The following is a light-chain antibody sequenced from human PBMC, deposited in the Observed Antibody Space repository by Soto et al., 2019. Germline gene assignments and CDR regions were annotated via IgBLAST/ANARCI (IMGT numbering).Light chain of an antibody. J-gene: IGLJ1*01. CDR1: SSDVGDYNY. V-gene: IGLV2-8*01. CDR3: SSHVGNNNYV. CDR2: EVS. Sequence: QSALTQPPSASGSVGQSVTISCTGTSSDVGDYNYVSWYQQHPGKAPKLMIYEVSKRPSGVPDRFSGSKSGYTASLTVSGLQAEDEADYCCSSHVGNNNYVFGTGTKLTVL.